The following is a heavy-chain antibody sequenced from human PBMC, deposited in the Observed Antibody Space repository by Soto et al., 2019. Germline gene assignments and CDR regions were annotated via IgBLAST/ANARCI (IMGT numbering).Heavy chain of an antibody. D-gene: IGHD3-3*01. J-gene: IGHJ4*02. CDR1: GFTFSSYA. V-gene: IGHV3-64*01. Sequence: GGSLRLSCAASGFTFSSYAMHWVRQAPGKGLEDVSGISSNGGSTYYANSVKGRVTISRDNSKKTLYLQMGSLRAEDMAVYYCARDQSDFWSGYYGTGGFDYWGQGTLVTVSS. CDR2: ISSNGGST. CDR3: ARDQSDFWSGYYGTGGFDY.